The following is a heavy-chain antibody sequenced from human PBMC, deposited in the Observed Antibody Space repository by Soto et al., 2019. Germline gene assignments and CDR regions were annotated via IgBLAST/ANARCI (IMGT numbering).Heavy chain of an antibody. D-gene: IGHD4-17*01. CDR2: IYYSGST. J-gene: IGHJ3*02. V-gene: IGHV4-30-4*01. CDR3: ASNYGDYEIDDFDI. Sequence: QLQLQEAGPGLVKPSQTLSLTCTVSGGSNSRGDYYWSWIRQPPGKGLEWIGYIYYSGSTYYTPSLPRRVTKSVSTSKNQFSLKLSSVTAADTAVYYCASNYGDYEIDDFDIWCQGRMVTVSS. CDR1: GGSNSRGDYY.